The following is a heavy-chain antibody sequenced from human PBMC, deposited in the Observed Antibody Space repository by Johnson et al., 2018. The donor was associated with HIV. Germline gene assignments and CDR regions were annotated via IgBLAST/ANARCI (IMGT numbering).Heavy chain of an antibody. D-gene: IGHD3-22*01. V-gene: IGHV3-43D*03. CDR1: GFTFDDYA. Sequence: EVQLVESGGVVVQPGGSLRLSCAASGFTFDDYAMHWVRQAPGKGLEWVSLISWDGGSTYYADSVKGRFTISRDNAKNSLYLQMNSLRAEDTAVYYCAREQSVVVIGIGAFDIWGQGTMVTVSS. J-gene: IGHJ3*02. CDR2: ISWDGGST. CDR3: AREQSVVVIGIGAFDI.